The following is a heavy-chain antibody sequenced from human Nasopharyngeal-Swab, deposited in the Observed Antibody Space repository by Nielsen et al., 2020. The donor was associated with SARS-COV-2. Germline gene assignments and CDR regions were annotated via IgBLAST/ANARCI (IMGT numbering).Heavy chain of an antibody. CDR2: ITSGSTTI. V-gene: IGHV3-48*04. J-gene: IGHJ6*02. D-gene: IGHD4-23*01. CDR1: GFTFGSYS. Sequence: GKSLKISCAASGFTFGSYSMNWVRQAPGKGLEWVSYITSGSTTIYYADSVKGRFTISRDNAKNSLYLQMNSLRADDTAVYFCAREGFMTTVINYYYYAMDVWGQGTTVTVSS. CDR3: AREGFMTTVINYYYYAMDV.